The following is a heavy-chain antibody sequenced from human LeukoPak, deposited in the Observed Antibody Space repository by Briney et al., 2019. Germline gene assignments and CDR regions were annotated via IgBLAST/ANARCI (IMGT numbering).Heavy chain of an antibody. J-gene: IGHJ6*02. CDR2: IDPSDSYT. CDR3: ARLLDYGSGSYYVAAYYYYGMDV. Sequence: GESLKISCKGSGXRFTSYWINWVRQMPGKGLEWMGRIDPSDSYTNYSPSFQGHVTISADKSISTAYLQWSSLKASDTAMYYCARLLDYGSGSYYVAAYYYYGMDVWGQGITVTVSS. D-gene: IGHD3-10*01. V-gene: IGHV5-10-1*01. CDR1: GXRFTSYW.